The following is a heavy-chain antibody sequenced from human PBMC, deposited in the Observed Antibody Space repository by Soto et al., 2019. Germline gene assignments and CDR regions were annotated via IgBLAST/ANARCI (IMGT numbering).Heavy chain of an antibody. Sequence: EVQLLESGGGLVQPGGSLRLSCAAPGLTFSSYAMTWVRQAPGKGLEWVSGISGSGGTKYYADAVKGRFTISRENSKNPLFLQMNSLRAEDTAVYYCAKNDFGDYYYCMGVWGKGATVTVSS. CDR2: ISGSGGTK. J-gene: IGHJ6*03. CDR3: AKNDFGDYYYCMGV. CDR1: GLTFSSYA. V-gene: IGHV3-23*01. D-gene: IGHD4-17*01.